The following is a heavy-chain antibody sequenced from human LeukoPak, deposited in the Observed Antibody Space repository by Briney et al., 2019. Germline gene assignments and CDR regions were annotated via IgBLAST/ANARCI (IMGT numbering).Heavy chain of an antibody. CDR2: IYYSGST. CDR1: GGSISSSSYY. D-gene: IGHD6-13*01. CDR3: ARLVASSSWWDY. J-gene: IGHJ4*02. V-gene: IGHV4-39*01. Sequence: SETLSLTCTVSGGSISSSSYYWGWIRQHPGKGLEWIGSIYYSGSTYYNPSLKSRVTISVDTSKNQFSLKLSSVTAADTAVYYCARLVASSSWWDYWGQGTLVTVSS.